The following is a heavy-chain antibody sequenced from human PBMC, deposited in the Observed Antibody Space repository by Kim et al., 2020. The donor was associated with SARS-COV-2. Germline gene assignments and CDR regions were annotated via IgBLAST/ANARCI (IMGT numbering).Heavy chain of an antibody. Sequence: GGSLRLSCAASGFNFSTYGMNWVRQAPGKGLELVSSIGSRSTNIYYVDSVKGRFTISRDNAKNSLYLQLDSLRAEDTAVYYCARDVRGYFYYMDVWGKGTSVTVSS. CDR1: GFNFSTYG. V-gene: IGHV3-21*01. J-gene: IGHJ6*03. D-gene: IGHD3-10*02. CDR3: ARDVRGYFYYMDV. CDR2: IGSRSTNI.